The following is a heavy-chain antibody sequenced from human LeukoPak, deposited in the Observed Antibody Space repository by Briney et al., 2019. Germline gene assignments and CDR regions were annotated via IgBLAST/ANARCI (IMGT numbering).Heavy chain of an antibody. CDR3: ARVFFKQYGMDV. V-gene: IGHV3-48*01. CDR2: ISSSSSTI. J-gene: IGHJ6*02. D-gene: IGHD6-19*01. CDR1: GFTVSSNY. Sequence: GGSLRLSCAASGFTVSSNYMSWVRQAPGKGLEWVSYISSSSSTIYYADSVKGRFTISRDNAKNSLYLQMNSLRAEDTAVYYCARVFFKQYGMDVWGQGTTVTVSS.